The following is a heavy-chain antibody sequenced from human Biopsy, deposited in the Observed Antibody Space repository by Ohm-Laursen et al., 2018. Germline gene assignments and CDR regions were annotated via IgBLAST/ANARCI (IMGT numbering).Heavy chain of an antibody. CDR3: TRGGYYYDSLAYYYWFDP. CDR2: INAKTGDT. D-gene: IGHD3-22*01. J-gene: IGHJ5*02. CDR1: GYTFTGYH. Sequence: GASVKVSCKASGYTFTGYHAHWVRQAPGQGLEWMGWINAKTGDTNYAQKFQGRVTMTRDTSISTAYVDLSSLRSDDTAVYYCTRGGYYYDSLAYYYWFDPWGQGTLVTVSS. V-gene: IGHV1-2*02.